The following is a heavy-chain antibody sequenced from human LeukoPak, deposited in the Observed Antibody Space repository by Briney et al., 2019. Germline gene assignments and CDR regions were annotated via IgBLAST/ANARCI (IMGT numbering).Heavy chain of an antibody. D-gene: IGHD2-21*01. CDR1: GFTFHSYA. V-gene: IGHV3-23*01. J-gene: IGHJ4*02. CDR3: AKSLKSVVFFSPLDL. CDR2: IIGGGRDT. Sequence: GGSLRLSCVASGFTFHSYAMTWVRQAPGKGLQWVSSIIGGGRDTHHADSVKGRFTISRDNSNNTLYLHMNSLRPEDTAIYFCAKSLKSVVFFSPLDLWGQGALVTVSS.